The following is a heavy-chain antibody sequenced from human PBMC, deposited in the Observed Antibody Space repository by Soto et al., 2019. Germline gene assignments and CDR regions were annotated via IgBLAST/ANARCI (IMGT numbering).Heavy chain of an antibody. D-gene: IGHD1-26*01. Sequence: GGSLRLSCAASGFTFSSYGMHWVRQAPGKGLEWVAVIWYDGSNKYYADSVKGRFTISRDNSKNTLYLQMNSLRAEDTAVYYCARGLSGSYRFDYWGQGTLVTVSS. CDR3: ARGLSGSYRFDY. CDR2: IWYDGSNK. CDR1: GFTFSSYG. V-gene: IGHV3-33*01. J-gene: IGHJ4*02.